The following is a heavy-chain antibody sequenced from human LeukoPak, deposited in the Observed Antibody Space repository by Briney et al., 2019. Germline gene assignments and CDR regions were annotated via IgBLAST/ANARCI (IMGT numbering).Heavy chain of an antibody. CDR1: GYTFTGYY. Sequence: GASVKVSCKASGYTFTGYYIHWVRQAPGQGLEWMGIINPSGGSTSYAQKFQDRVTMTRDTSTSTVYMELSSLRSEDTAAYYCARFSYGFLHWGQGTLVTVSS. D-gene: IGHD5-18*01. J-gene: IGHJ4*02. V-gene: IGHV1-46*01. CDR3: ARFSYGFLH. CDR2: INPSGGST.